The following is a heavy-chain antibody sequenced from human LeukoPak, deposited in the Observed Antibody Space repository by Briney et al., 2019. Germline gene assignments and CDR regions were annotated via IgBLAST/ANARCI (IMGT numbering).Heavy chain of an antibody. J-gene: IGHJ6*02. Sequence: GGSLRLSCAASGFTFSTYVMSWVRQAPGQGLQWVSTIIGDGGATYYADSVKGRFTISRDNAKNSLYLQMNSLRAEDTAVYYCARLRYYGMDVWGQGTTVTVSS. D-gene: IGHD2-15*01. CDR3: ARLRYYGMDV. CDR1: GFTFSTYV. CDR2: IIGDGGAT. V-gene: IGHV3-23*01.